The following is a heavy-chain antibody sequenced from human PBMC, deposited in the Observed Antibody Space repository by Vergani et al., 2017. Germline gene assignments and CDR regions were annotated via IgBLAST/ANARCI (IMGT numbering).Heavy chain of an antibody. J-gene: IGHJ4*02. CDR3: AKARGYGGNSLYDY. V-gene: IGHV3-23*01. Sequence: EVQLLESGGGLVQPGGSLRLSCAASGFTFSSYAMSGVRQAPGKGLEWVSAISGSGGSTYYAASVKGRFTISRDNSKNTLYLQMNCLRAEDTAVYYCAKARGYGGNSLYDYWGQGSLVTV. D-gene: IGHD4-23*01. CDR2: ISGSGGST. CDR1: GFTFSSYA.